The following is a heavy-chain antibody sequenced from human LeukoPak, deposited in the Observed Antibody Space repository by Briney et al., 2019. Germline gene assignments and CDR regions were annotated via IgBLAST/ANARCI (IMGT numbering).Heavy chain of an antibody. CDR1: GFTFSSNV. J-gene: IGHJ4*02. Sequence: PGRSLRLSCAASGFTFSSNVMHWVRQAPGKGLEWVAVISYDGSNKYYADSVKGPFTISRDNSKSTLYLQMDSLIAGDTAVYYCARQGDTGSWYFDYWGQGTLVTVSS. D-gene: IGHD2-21*02. CDR2: ISYDGSNK. CDR3: ARQGDTGSWYFDY. V-gene: IGHV3-30-3*01.